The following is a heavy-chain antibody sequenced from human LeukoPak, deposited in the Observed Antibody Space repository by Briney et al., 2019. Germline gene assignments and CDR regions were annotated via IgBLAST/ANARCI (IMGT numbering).Heavy chain of an antibody. V-gene: IGHV1-8*02. CDR3: ARFNTAWSDWAAAGIG. D-gene: IGHD6-13*01. Sequence: ASVKVSCKASGYTFTSYDINWVRQATGQGLEWMGWMNPNSGNTGYAQKFQGRVTMTRNTSISTAYMELSSLRSEDTAVYYCARFNTAWSDWAAAGIGWGQGTLVTVSS. CDR1: GYTFTSYD. CDR2: MNPNSGNT. J-gene: IGHJ4*02.